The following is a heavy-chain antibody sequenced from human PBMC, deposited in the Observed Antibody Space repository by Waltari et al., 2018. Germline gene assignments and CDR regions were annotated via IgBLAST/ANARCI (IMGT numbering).Heavy chain of an antibody. V-gene: IGHV3-23*01. CDR2: ISGSGKDT. Sequence: EVQLLESGGGLVQPGGSLRLSCVGTGFSFSTYGMTWVRQAPGKGLEWVSAISGSGKDTYYADCVKGRFTMSRDNSKNTLYLHMKNVRVDDTAIYYCAKDLRASAGPYWGQGTLVTVS. CDR3: AKDLRASAGPY. D-gene: IGHD6-13*01. J-gene: IGHJ4*02. CDR1: GFSFSTYG.